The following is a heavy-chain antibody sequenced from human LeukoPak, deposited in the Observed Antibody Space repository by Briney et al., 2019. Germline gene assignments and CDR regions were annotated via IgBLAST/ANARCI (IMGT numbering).Heavy chain of an antibody. J-gene: IGHJ4*02. Sequence: SETLSLTCAVYGGSFSGYYWSWIRQPPGKGLEWIGEINHSGSTNYNPSLKSRVTISVDTSKNQFSLKLSSVTAADKDVYYCARGSDLFGYWGQGTLVTVSS. CDR3: ARGSDLFGY. CDR2: INHSGST. V-gene: IGHV4-34*01. D-gene: IGHD2-21*01. CDR1: GGSFSGYY.